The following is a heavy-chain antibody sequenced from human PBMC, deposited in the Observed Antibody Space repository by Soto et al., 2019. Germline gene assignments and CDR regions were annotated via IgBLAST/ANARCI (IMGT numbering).Heavy chain of an antibody. V-gene: IGHV1-69*08. Sequence: QVQLVQSGAEVKKPGSSVTVSCKASGGTLSSYTFSWVRQAPGQGLEWMGRVIPNLGVTNYAKKFQGRFTIVVDTSTSTADMERNSLRYEYTAVYYCARDKGYCTDTSCPDFDYWGQGTLVTVSS. CDR1: GGTLSSYT. D-gene: IGHD2-8*02. J-gene: IGHJ4*02. CDR2: VIPNLGVT. CDR3: ARDKGYCTDTSCPDFDY.